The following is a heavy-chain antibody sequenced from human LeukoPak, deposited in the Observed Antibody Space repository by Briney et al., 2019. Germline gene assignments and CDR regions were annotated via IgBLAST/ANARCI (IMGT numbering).Heavy chain of an antibody. J-gene: IGHJ4*02. CDR1: GYSFTSYW. Sequence: GESLKISCKGSGYSFTSYWIGWVRQMPGKGLDWMGIIYPGDSDTRYSPSFQGQVTISADKSISTAYLQWSSLKASDTAMYYCARHGNYDFWSGYPPDYWGQGTLVTVSS. D-gene: IGHD3-3*01. CDR2: IYPGDSDT. CDR3: ARHGNYDFWSGYPPDY. V-gene: IGHV5-51*01.